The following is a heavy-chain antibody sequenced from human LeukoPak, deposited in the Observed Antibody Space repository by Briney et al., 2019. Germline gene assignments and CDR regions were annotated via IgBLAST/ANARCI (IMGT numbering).Heavy chain of an antibody. Sequence: GGSLRLSCAASGFTFSSYAMHWVRQAPGKGLEWVAFIRYDGSNKYYADSVKGRFTISRDNSKNTLYLQMNSLRAEDTAVYYCANLYDFWSGYPSHSDYWGQGTLVTVSS. CDR3: ANLYDFWSGYPSHSDY. D-gene: IGHD3-3*01. CDR1: GFTFSSYA. J-gene: IGHJ4*02. V-gene: IGHV3-30*02. CDR2: IRYDGSNK.